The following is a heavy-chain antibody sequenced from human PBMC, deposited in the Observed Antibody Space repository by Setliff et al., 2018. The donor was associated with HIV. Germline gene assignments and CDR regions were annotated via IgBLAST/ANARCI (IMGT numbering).Heavy chain of an antibody. V-gene: IGHV6-1*01. CDR1: GDSVSSNTAA. J-gene: IGHJ6*03. CDR2: TYYRSKWSN. D-gene: IGHD2-15*01. Sequence: PSQTLSLTCAISGDSVSSNTAAWNWIRQSPSGGLEWLGRTYYRSKWSNDYAVSVKSRITINPDTSKNQFSLKLSSVTAADTAVYYCARGRPQDIVVVVAVPIGAYYMDVWGRGTTVTVSS. CDR3: ARGRPQDIVVVVAVPIGAYYMDV.